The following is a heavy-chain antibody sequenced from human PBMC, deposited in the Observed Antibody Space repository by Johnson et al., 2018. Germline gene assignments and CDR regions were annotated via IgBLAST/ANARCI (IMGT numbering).Heavy chain of an antibody. CDR3: AGHPGQTDAFDI. CDR2: IYSGGST. V-gene: IGHV3-66*04. J-gene: IGHJ3*02. CDR1: GFTFDDYA. Sequence: VQLVQSGGGLVQPGRSLRLSCAASGFTFDDYAMHWVRQAPGKGLEWVSVIYSGGSTYYADSVKGRFTFSRDNSTNTLYHQMNSLRAEDAAVYYCAGHPGQTDAFDIWGQGTMVTVSS.